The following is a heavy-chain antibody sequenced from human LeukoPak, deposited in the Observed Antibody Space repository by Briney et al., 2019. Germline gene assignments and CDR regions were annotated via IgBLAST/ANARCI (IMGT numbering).Heavy chain of an antibody. D-gene: IGHD1-26*01. CDR2: FDPEDGET. CDR1: GYTLTELS. J-gene: IGHJ4*02. Sequence: GASVKVSCKVSGYTLTELSMHWVRQAPGKGLEWMGGFDPEDGETIYAQKFQGRVTMTEDTSTDTAYMELSSLRSEDTAVYYCATKNFGSYSFDYWGQGTLVTVSS. CDR3: ATKNFGSYSFDY. V-gene: IGHV1-24*01.